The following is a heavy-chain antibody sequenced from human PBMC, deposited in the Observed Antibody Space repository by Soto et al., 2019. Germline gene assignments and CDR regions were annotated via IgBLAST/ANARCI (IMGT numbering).Heavy chain of an antibody. Sequence: ASVKVSCKASGYTFTSYGISWVRQAPGLGLEWMGWISAYNGNTNYAQKLQGRVTMTTDTSTSTAYMELRSLRSDDTAVYYCARVRSRKFDYYYYYGMDVWGQGTTVTVSS. V-gene: IGHV1-18*04. CDR2: ISAYNGNT. CDR3: ARVRSRKFDYYYYYGMDV. CDR1: GYTFTSYG. J-gene: IGHJ6*02. D-gene: IGHD3-10*01.